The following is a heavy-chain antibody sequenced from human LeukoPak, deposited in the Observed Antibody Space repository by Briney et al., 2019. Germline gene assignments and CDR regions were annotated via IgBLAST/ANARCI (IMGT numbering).Heavy chain of an antibody. CDR3: ARGIAVADYYYYHMDV. Sequence: SETLSLTCSVSGVSISSGSNYWGWIRQPPGKTLEWIGSIYSSGSTHYNPSLKSRVIILIDTAKNHFSLNLSSVTAADTAVYYCARGIAVADYYYYHMDVWGKGTTVTVSS. V-gene: IGHV4-39*07. CDR1: GVSISSGSNY. J-gene: IGHJ6*03. CDR2: IYSSGST. D-gene: IGHD6-19*01.